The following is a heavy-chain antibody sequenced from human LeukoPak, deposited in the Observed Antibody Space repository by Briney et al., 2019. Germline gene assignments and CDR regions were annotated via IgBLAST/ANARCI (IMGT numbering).Heavy chain of an antibody. J-gene: IGHJ3*02. V-gene: IGHV4-38-2*02. CDR3: ARLYHEFSSGYYTEGASAI. D-gene: IGHD3-3*01. CDR1: GYSISRGYY. CDR2: IYHSGST. Sequence: SETLPLTCTVSGYSISRGYYWGWIRQPPGKGLEWIGSIYHSGSTYYNPSLKSRVTISVDTYKNQFSLKLSSVTAADTAVYYCARLYHEFSSGYYTEGASAIWGQGKMVTVSS.